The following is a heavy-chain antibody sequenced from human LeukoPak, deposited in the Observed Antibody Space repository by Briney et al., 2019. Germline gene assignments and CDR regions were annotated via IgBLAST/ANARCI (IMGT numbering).Heavy chain of an antibody. D-gene: IGHD2-2*01. CDR3: ARVTVNTVVLAASVTYAHYYGMNV. CDR1: GYTFTDYY. V-gene: IGHV1-2*02. CDR2: IDPNSGGT. Sequence: ASVKVSCKASGYTFTDYYMHWVRQAPGQGLEWMGWIDPNSGGTNYQGRVTMTRDTSIRTAYLELSRLTSDDTAVYYCARVTVNTVVLAASVTYAHYYGMNVWGQGTTVTVSS. J-gene: IGHJ6*02.